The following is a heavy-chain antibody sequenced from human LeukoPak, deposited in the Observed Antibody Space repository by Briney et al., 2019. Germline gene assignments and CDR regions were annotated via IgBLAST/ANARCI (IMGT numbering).Heavy chain of an antibody. D-gene: IGHD1-26*01. CDR1: GGSGASISSGGYY. J-gene: IGHJ5*02. CDR2: IYYSGST. V-gene: IGHV4-31*03. Sequence: PSQTLSLTCTVSGGSGASISSGGYYWSWIRQSPGKGLEWIGDIYYSGSTNYNPSLKSRLTISVDASKNQFSLKLTSVTAADTAVYYCAKSVGSWFDPWGQGTLVSVSS. CDR3: AKSVGSWFDP.